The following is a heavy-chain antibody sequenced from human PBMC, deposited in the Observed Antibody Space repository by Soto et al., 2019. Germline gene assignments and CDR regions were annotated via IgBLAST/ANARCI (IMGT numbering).Heavy chain of an antibody. CDR1: GYTFTSYA. V-gene: IGHV1-3*01. D-gene: IGHD2-15*01. Sequence: ASVKVSCKASGYTFTSYAMHWVRQAPGQRLEWMGWINADNGNTNYSQKLQGRVTMTTDTSTSTAYMELRSLRSDDTAVYYCARDHYGGNVDPPKFDYWGQGTLVTVSS. J-gene: IGHJ4*02. CDR3: ARDHYGGNVDPPKFDY. CDR2: INADNGNT.